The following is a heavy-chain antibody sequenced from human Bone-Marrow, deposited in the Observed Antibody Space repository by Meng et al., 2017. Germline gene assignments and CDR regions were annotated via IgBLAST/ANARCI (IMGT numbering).Heavy chain of an antibody. V-gene: IGHV3-11*04. D-gene: IGHD2/OR15-2a*01. J-gene: IGHJ5*02. Sequence: GESLKISCAASGFSFGAYYMSWIRQAPGKGLEWVSYISGSGSAMYYADSVKGRFTMSRDNAKNSLYLQMNSLRAEDTAVYYCARDPRNKGFDPWGQGTLVTVSS. CDR3: ARDPRNKGFDP. CDR1: GFSFGAYY. CDR2: ISGSGSAM.